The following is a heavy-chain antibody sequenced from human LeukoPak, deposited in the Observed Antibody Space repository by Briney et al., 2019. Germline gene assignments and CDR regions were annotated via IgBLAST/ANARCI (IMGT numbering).Heavy chain of an antibody. V-gene: IGHV4-59*08. CDR3: ARGGIAARPSWFDP. J-gene: IGHJ5*02. CDR2: IYYSGST. Sequence: SETLSLTCTVSGGSISSYYWSWIRQPPGKGLEWTGYIYYSGSTNYNPSLKSRVTISVDTSKNQFSLKLSSVTAADTAVYYCARGGIAARPSWFDPWGQGTLVTVSS. D-gene: IGHD6-6*01. CDR1: GGSISSYY.